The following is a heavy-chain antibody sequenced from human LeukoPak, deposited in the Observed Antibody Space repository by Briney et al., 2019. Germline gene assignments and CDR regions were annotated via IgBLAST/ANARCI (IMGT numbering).Heavy chain of an antibody. CDR3: ARGDYYSNGWPFDY. Sequence: SETLSLTCTVSGHSISSGYYWVWIRQPPGKGLEWIGSIFHSGSTYYNPSLQSRVTISLDTSKNHFSLKLSSVTAADTALYYCARGDYYSNGWPFDYWGQGTLVTVSS. J-gene: IGHJ4*02. CDR2: IFHSGST. CDR1: GHSISSGYY. V-gene: IGHV4-38-2*02. D-gene: IGHD6-19*01.